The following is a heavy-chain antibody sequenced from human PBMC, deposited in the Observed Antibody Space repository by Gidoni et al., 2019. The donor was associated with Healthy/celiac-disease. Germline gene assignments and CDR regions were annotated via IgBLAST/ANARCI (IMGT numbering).Heavy chain of an antibody. Sequence: EVQLVESGGGLVQPGGSLKLSCAASGFTFSGSARHWVRQASGKGLEWVGRIRSKANSYATAYAASVKGRFTISRDDSKNTAYLQMNSLKTEDTAVYYCTQFAGRWLQQEKTADDAFDIWGQGTMVTVSS. CDR3: TQFAGRWLQQEKTADDAFDI. CDR1: GFTFSGSA. D-gene: IGHD1-1*01. J-gene: IGHJ3*02. V-gene: IGHV3-73*01. CDR2: IRSKANSYAT.